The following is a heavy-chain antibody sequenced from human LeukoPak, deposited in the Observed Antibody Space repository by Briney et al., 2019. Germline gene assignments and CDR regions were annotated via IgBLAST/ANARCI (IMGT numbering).Heavy chain of an antibody. Sequence: GGSLRLSCAASGFTFSSYGMHWVRQAPGKGLEWVAVISYDGSNKYYADSVKGRFTIARDNSKNTLYLQMNSLRAEDTAVYYCAKDPGGGHSLDYWGQGTLVTVSS. V-gene: IGHV3-30*18. D-gene: IGHD4-23*01. CDR3: AKDPGGGHSLDY. CDR1: GFTFSSYG. J-gene: IGHJ4*02. CDR2: ISYDGSNK.